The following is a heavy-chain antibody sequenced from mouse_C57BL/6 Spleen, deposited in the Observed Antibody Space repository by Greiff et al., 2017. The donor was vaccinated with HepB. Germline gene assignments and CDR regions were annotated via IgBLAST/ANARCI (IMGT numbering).Heavy chain of an antibody. J-gene: IGHJ4*01. CDR2: INPSNGGT. D-gene: IGHD2-2*01. Sequence: QVQLQQPGTELVKPGASVKLSCKASGYTFTSYWMHWVKQRPGQGLEWIGNINPSNGGTNYNEKFKSKATLTVDKSSSTAYMPLSSLTSEDSAVYYCARDGYDGYAMDYWGQGTSVTVSS. CDR3: ARDGYDGYAMDY. V-gene: IGHV1-53*01. CDR1: GYTFTSYW.